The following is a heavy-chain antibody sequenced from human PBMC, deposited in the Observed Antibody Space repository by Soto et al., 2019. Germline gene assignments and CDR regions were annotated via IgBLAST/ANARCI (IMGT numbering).Heavy chain of an antibody. CDR1: GGSIGPPDW. J-gene: IGHJ4*02. Sequence: QVQLQESGPGLVEPSGTLSLTCGVSGGSIGPPDWWSWVRQSPGKGLEWLGDIYHNATTNFNPAPKSRLTMPVDKSPNQFSLRLTSVTAADTAVYYCAKVGGGGSMKVFFDSWGQGILVTVTS. CDR3: AKVGGGGSMKVFFDS. D-gene: IGHD3-10*01. V-gene: IGHV4-4*02. CDR2: IYHNATT.